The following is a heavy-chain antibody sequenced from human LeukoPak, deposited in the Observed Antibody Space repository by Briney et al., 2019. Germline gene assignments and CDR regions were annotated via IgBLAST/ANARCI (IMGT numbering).Heavy chain of an antibody. V-gene: IGHV3-15*01. CDR2: IQSKTDGGTT. CDR3: TTDLNARGNYYDSSGYVSTIDY. Sequence: GRSLRLSCAASKFTFSNYGMHWVRQAPGKGLEWVGRIQSKTDGGTTDYAAPVKGRFTISRDDSKNTLYLQMNSLKTEDSAVYYCTTDLNARGNYYDSSGYVSTIDYWGQGTLVTVSS. CDR1: KFTFSNYG. D-gene: IGHD3-22*01. J-gene: IGHJ4*02.